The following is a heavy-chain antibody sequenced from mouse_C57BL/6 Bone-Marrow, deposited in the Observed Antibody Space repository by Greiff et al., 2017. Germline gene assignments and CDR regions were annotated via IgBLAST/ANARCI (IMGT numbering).Heavy chain of an antibody. D-gene: IGHD2-3*01. J-gene: IGHJ4*01. V-gene: IGHV6-3*01. CDR1: GFTFSNYW. CDR3: TPDGYYDAMDY. CDR2: IRLKSDNYAT. Sequence: EVKVEESGGGLVQPGGSMKLSCVASGFTFSNYWMNWVRQSPEKGLEWVAQIRLKSDNYATHYAESVKGRFTISRDDSKSSVYLQMNNLRAEDTGIYYCTPDGYYDAMDYWGQGTSVTVSS.